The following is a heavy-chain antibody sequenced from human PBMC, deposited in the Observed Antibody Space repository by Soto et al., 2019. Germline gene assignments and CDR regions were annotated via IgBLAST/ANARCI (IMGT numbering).Heavy chain of an antibody. J-gene: IGHJ3*02. CDR3: ARDLGRYCSGGSCGIDAFDI. D-gene: IGHD2-15*01. CDR1: GGTFSSYA. Sequence: QVQLVQSGAEVKKPGSSVKVSCKASGGTFSSYAISWVRQAPGQGLEWMGGIIPIFGTANYAQKFQGRVTITADESTSTAYMELSSLRSEDTVVYYCARDLGRYCSGGSCGIDAFDIWGQGTMVTVSS. V-gene: IGHV1-69*01. CDR2: IIPIFGTA.